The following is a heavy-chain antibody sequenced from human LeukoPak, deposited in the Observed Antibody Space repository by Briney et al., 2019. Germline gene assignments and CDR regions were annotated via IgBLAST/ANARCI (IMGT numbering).Heavy chain of an antibody. D-gene: IGHD6-19*01. CDR3: ARDSSGWSHGGYYFDS. V-gene: IGHV3-21*01. CDR1: GFTFSSYS. Sequence: PGGSLRLSCAASGFTFSSYSMNWVRQAPGKGLEWVSSISGSSSYIYWADSMKGRFTISRDNAKNSLYLQMNSLRVEDTAVYYCARDSSGWSHGGYYFDSWGQGTLVTVSS. CDR2: ISGSSSYI. J-gene: IGHJ4*02.